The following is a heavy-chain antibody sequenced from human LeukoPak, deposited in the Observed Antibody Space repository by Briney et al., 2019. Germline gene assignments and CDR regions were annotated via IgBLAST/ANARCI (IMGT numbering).Heavy chain of an antibody. CDR1: GFPFSSYA. D-gene: IGHD2-2*01. Sequence: PGASLRLSCSASGFPFSSYAMSWVRQAPGKGLEWVSAISGSGGSTYYADSVKGRFTISRHNSKNTLSLQMNSLRAEDTAVYYCAKDMGYCSSSSCRGYYYYYYGMDVWGQGTTVTVSS. CDR3: AKDMGYCSSSSCRGYYYYYYGMDV. CDR2: ISGSGGST. J-gene: IGHJ6*02. V-gene: IGHV3-23*01.